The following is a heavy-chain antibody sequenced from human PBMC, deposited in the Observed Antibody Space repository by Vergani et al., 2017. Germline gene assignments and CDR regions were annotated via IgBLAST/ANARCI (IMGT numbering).Heavy chain of an antibody. CDR2: IRSKAYGGTT. D-gene: IGHD5-12*01. CDR1: GFTFGDYA. V-gene: IGHV3-49*03. J-gene: IGHJ4*02. CDR3: AREVDSGEAG. Sequence: EVQLVESGGGLVQPGRSLRLSCTASGFTFGDYAMSWFRQAPGKGLEWVGFIRSKAYGGTTEYAASVKGRFTISRDNAKNSLYLQMNSLRAEDTAVYYCAREVDSGEAGWGQGTLVTVSS.